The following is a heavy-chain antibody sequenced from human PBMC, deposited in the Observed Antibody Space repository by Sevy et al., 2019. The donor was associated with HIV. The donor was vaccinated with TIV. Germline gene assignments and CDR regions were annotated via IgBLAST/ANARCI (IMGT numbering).Heavy chain of an antibody. CDR2: ISHSGAT. CDR3: ARGREVATLLGFFDT. Sequence: SETLSLTCAVRGGSIGGYYWSWIRQAPGKGPEWIGEISHSGATNYSPSLASRVTISVDTSNNQLSLRLTSLTAADSGKYFCARGREVATLLGFFDTWGPGTLVTVSP. D-gene: IGHD3-16*01. CDR1: GGSIGGYY. J-gene: IGHJ4*02. V-gene: IGHV4-34*01.